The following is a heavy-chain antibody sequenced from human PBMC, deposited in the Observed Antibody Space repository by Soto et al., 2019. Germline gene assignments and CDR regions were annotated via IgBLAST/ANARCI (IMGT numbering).Heavy chain of an antibody. CDR2: IYYSGST. V-gene: IGHV4-59*08. CDR1: GGSISSYY. D-gene: IGHD3-3*01. CDR3: ARHVHDFWSGIHFDY. Sequence: SETLSLTCTVSGGSISSYYWSWIRQPPGKGLEWIGYIYYSGSTNYNPSLKSRVTISVDTSKNQFSLKLSSVTAADTAVYYCARHVHDFWSGIHFDYWGQGTLVTVSS. J-gene: IGHJ4*02.